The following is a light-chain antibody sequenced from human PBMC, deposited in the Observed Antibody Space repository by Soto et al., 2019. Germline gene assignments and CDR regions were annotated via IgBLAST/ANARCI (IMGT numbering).Light chain of an antibody. V-gene: IGKV1-27*01. CDR3: QKYKDAPFS. CDR1: QDISNF. J-gene: IGKJ3*01. CDR2: PAS. Sequence: DIQMTQSPSSLSASVGDRVTITCRASQDISNFLAWYQQKPGKVPKLLIYPASTLQSGVPSRFSGSGSGTDFTLTITSLQSEDFATYYCQKYKDAPFSFGPGTKLDV.